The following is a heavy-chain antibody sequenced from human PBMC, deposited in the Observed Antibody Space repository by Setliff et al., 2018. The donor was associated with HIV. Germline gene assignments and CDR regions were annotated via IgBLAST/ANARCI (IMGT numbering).Heavy chain of an antibody. D-gene: IGHD6-25*01. V-gene: IGHV3-66*02. CDR3: ARSRPYNSALDY. CDR2: IYSGGST. J-gene: IGHJ4*02. Sequence: GGSLRLSCAASGFTFGSYDMNWVRQAPGKGLEWVSTIYSGGSTYHADSVKGRFTLSRDTSKNTLFLQVGSLRPDDTAMYYCARSRPYNSALDYWGQGTLVTVSS. CDR1: GFTFGSYD.